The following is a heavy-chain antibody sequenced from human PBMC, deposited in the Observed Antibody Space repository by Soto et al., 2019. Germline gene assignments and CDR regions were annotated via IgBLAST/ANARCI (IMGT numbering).Heavy chain of an antibody. CDR3: AIERVVVPSTDFYCYALYV. Sequence: GGSLRLCCAASGFSFSEYWMCWVRQAPGKGLEWVANVKQDGSERYYVDSVKGRFTISRDNAKNSLYLQMNSLRAEDTAVYYCAIERVVVPSTDFYCYALYVCAQGTTVTVSS. CDR1: GFSFSEYW. D-gene: IGHD2-15*01. J-gene: IGHJ6*02. CDR2: VKQDGSER. V-gene: IGHV3-7*05.